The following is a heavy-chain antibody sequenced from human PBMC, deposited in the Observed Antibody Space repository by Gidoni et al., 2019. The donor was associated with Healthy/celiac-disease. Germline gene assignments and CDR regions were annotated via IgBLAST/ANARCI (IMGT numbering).Heavy chain of an antibody. V-gene: IGHV3-23*01. D-gene: IGHD6-19*01. CDR3: AKVAPVAVI. CDR2: ISGSGGST. CDR1: GFTFSSDA. J-gene: IGHJ4*02. Sequence: VQPGGSLRLSCAASGFTFSSDAMRWVRQAPGKGLEWVSAISGSGGSTYDADSVKGRFIISRNNSKNTLYLQMYCLRAGDTAVYYCAKVAPVAVIWGQGTLVTVSS.